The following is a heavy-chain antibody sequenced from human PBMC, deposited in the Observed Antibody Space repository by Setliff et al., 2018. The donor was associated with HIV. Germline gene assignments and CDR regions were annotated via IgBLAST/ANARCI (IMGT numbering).Heavy chain of an antibody. CDR2: IYYSGDT. D-gene: IGHD5-18*01. Sequence: LSLTCNVSGASLKSQYWSWIRQPPGKGLEWIGNIYYSGDTNYNPSLKSRVTISVDMSKNQFSLRVKSVTTADTAVYYCARVPKQLLKGAAAYFDYWGQGILVTVS. J-gene: IGHJ4*02. V-gene: IGHV4-59*11. CDR1: GASLKSQY. CDR3: ARVPKQLLKGAAAYFDY.